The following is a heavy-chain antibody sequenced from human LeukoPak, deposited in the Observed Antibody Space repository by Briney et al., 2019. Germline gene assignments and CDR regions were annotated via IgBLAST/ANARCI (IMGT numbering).Heavy chain of an antibody. CDR3: ARDYIYDYVWGSYRSRNWFDP. J-gene: IGHJ5*02. V-gene: IGHV4-4*07. CDR1: GGSISSYC. CDR2: IYTSGST. D-gene: IGHD3-16*02. Sequence: SETLSLTCTVSGGSISSYCWSWIRQPAGKGLEWIGRIYTSGSTNYNPSLKSRVTMSVDTSKNQFSLKLSSVTAADTAVYYCARDYIYDYVWGSYRSRNWFDPWGQGTLVTVSS.